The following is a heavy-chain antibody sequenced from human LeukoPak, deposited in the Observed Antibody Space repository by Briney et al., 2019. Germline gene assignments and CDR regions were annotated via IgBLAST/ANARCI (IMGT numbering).Heavy chain of an antibody. J-gene: IGHJ5*02. CDR1: GFTFSSYE. CDR3: AKDGALYGSGSGWFDP. V-gene: IGHV3-48*03. Sequence: GGSLRLSCAASGFTFSSYERNWVRQAPGKGLEWVSYISSSGSTIYYADSVKGRFTISRDNAKNSLYLQMNSLRAEDTAVYYCAKDGALYGSGSGWFDPWGQGTLVTVSS. CDR2: ISSSGSTI. D-gene: IGHD3-10*01.